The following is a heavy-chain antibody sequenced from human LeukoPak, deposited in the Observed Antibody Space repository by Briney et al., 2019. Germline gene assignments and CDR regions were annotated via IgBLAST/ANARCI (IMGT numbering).Heavy chain of an antibody. CDR1: GFTFSSYS. D-gene: IGHD6-13*01. Sequence: GGSLRLSCAASGFTFSSYSMNWVRQAPGKGLEWVSSISSSSSYIYYADSVKGRFTISRDNAKNSLYLQMNSLRAEDTAVYYCARDRSSSWYPRPQQSFDYWGQGTLVTVSS. J-gene: IGHJ4*02. CDR2: ISSSSSYI. V-gene: IGHV3-21*01. CDR3: ARDRSSSWYPRPQQSFDY.